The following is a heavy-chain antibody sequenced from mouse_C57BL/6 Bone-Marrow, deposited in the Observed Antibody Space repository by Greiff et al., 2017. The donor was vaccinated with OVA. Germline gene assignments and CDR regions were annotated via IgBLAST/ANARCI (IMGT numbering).Heavy chain of an antibody. D-gene: IGHD1-1*01. Sequence: EVNLVESGGGLVKPGGSLKLSCAASGFTFSDYGMHWVRQAPEKGLEWVAYISSGSSTIYYADTVKGRFTISRDNAKNTLFLQMTSLRSEDTAMYYCARENYGSSYRGYYFDYWGQGTTLTVSS. J-gene: IGHJ2*01. V-gene: IGHV5-17*01. CDR1: GFTFSDYG. CDR2: ISSGSSTI. CDR3: ARENYGSSYRGYYFDY.